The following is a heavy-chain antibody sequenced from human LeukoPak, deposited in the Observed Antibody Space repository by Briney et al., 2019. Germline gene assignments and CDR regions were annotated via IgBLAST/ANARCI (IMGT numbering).Heavy chain of an antibody. CDR2: ISGSGGIT. V-gene: IGHV3-23*01. CDR3: AELGITMIGGV. J-gene: IGHJ6*04. Sequence: GGSLRLSCAASGFTFSSYGMSWVRQAPGKGLEWVSAISGSGGITYYAASVKGRFTISRDNAKNSLYLKMNSLRAEDTAVYYCAELGITMIGGVWGKGTTVTISS. CDR1: GFTFSSYG. D-gene: IGHD3-10*02.